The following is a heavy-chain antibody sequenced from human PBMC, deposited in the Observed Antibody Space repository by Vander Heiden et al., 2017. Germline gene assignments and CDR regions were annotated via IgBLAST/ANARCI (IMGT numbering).Heavy chain of an antibody. Sequence: QVQLVESGGGVVQPGRSLRLSCAASGFTFSRYAMHWVRQAPGKGLEWVAVISYDGSNKYYADSVKGRFTISRDNSKNTLYLQMNSLRAEDTAVYYCARDSGGYLEMATRLDYWGQGTLVTVSS. J-gene: IGHJ4*02. D-gene: IGHD5-12*01. CDR1: GFTFSRYA. V-gene: IGHV3-30-3*01. CDR3: ARDSGGYLEMATRLDY. CDR2: ISYDGSNK.